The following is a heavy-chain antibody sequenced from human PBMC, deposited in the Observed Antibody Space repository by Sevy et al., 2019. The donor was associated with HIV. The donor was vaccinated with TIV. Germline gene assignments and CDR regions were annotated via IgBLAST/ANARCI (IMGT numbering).Heavy chain of an antibody. D-gene: IGHD2-15*01. CDR1: GFTFSSYV. CDR3: ARGGLIVVVVAAPFDY. Sequence: GGSLRLSCAASGFTFSSYVMHWVRQAPGKGLEWVAVISYDGSNKYYADSVKGRFTISRDNSKNTLYLQMNSLRAEDTAVYYCARGGLIVVVVAAPFDYWGQGTLVTVSS. V-gene: IGHV3-30-3*01. J-gene: IGHJ4*02. CDR2: ISYDGSNK.